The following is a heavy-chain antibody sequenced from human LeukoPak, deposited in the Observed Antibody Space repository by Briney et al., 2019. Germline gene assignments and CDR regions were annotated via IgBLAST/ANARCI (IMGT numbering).Heavy chain of an antibody. V-gene: IGHV1-69*05. D-gene: IGHD5-24*01. Sequence: SVKVSCKASGGIYTSYTITWVGQAPGQGLGWMGGIIPVFSTTNLAQKFQGRLKISMDESTSTAYMQLSSLRYDDTAVYYCVRDGFGEGYNSRRFDPWGQGTLVTVST. J-gene: IGHJ5*02. CDR1: GGIYTSYT. CDR2: IIPVFSTT. CDR3: VRDGFGEGYNSRRFDP.